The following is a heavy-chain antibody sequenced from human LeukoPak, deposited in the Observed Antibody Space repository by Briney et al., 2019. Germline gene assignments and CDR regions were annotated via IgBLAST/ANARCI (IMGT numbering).Heavy chain of an antibody. D-gene: IGHD3-22*01. V-gene: IGHV4-59*01. J-gene: IGHJ2*01. Sequence: SETLSLTCTVSGGSISSYYWSWIRQPPGKGLEWIGYIYYSGSTNYNPSLKSRVTISVDTSKNQFSLKLSSVTAADTAVYYCARVKTLYYYDSTGVWYFDLWGRGTLVTVSS. CDR3: ARVKTLYYYDSTGVWYFDL. CDR1: GGSISSYY. CDR2: IYYSGST.